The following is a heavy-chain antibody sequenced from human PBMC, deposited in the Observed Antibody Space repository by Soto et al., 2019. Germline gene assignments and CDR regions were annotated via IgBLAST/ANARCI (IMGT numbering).Heavy chain of an antibody. V-gene: IGHV4-59*08. CDR2: IYYSGST. Sequence: ASETLSLTCTVSGGSISSYYWSWIRQPPGKGLEWIGYIYYSGSTYYNPSLKSRVTISVDTSKNQFSLKLNSVTAADTAVYYCASRHSSPYFDYWGQGTLVTVSS. D-gene: IGHD6-13*01. CDR1: GGSISSYY. CDR3: ASRHSSPYFDY. J-gene: IGHJ4*02.